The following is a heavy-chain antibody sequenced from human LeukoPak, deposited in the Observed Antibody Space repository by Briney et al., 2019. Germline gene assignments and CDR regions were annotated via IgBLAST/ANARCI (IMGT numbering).Heavy chain of an antibody. CDR2: IWYDGSQK. Sequence: GGSLRLSCAASGFRFGEFRLHGDRQAPGKGLEWVAVIWYDGSQKHYSDSVKGRFTISRDNSKDTLYLQMDSLRADDTAVYFCAKVIPDWTFASWGQGTVVIVS. D-gene: IGHD3-9*01. CDR3: AKVIPDWTFAS. CDR1: GFRFGEFR. J-gene: IGHJ4*02. V-gene: IGHV3-33*06.